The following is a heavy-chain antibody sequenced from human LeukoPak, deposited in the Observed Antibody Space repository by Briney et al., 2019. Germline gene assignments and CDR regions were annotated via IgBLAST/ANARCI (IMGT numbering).Heavy chain of an antibody. D-gene: IGHD6-13*01. CDR1: GGSIGSYY. J-gene: IGHJ6*03. CDR3: ARMPSQQLAPSPYYDYYMDV. V-gene: IGHV4-59*08. Sequence: PSETLSLTCTVSGGSIGSYYWSWIRQPPGKGLEWIGSIYHSGSTYYNPSLESRVTISVDTSKNQFSLKLSSVTAADTAVYYCARMPSQQLAPSPYYDYYMDVWGKGTTVTVSS. CDR2: IYHSGST.